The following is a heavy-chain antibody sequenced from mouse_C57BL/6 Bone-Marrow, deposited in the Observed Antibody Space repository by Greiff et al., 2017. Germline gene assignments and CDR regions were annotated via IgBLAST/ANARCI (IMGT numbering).Heavy chain of an antibody. CDR3: ARKVYDYDAWFAY. D-gene: IGHD2-4*01. CDR2: INPSNGGT. Sequence: QVQLKQPGTELVKPGASVKLSCKASGYTFTSYWMHWVKQRPGQGLEWIGNINPSNGGTNYNEKFKSKATLTVDKSSSTAYMQLSSLTSEDSAVYYCARKVYDYDAWFAYWGQGTLVTVSA. CDR1: GYTFTSYW. V-gene: IGHV1-53*01. J-gene: IGHJ3*01.